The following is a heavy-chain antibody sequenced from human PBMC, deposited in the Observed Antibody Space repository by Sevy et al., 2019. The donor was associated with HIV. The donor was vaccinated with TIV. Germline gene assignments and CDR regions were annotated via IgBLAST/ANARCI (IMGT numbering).Heavy chain of an antibody. Sequence: GGSLRLSCAASGFTFSSYAMSWVRQAPGKGLEWVSAISGSGGSTYYADSGKGRFTISRDNSKNTLYLQMNSLRAEDTAVYYCAKVSKYSSSWYFDYWGQGTLVTVSS. CDR3: AKVSKYSSSWYFDY. CDR1: GFTFSSYA. D-gene: IGHD6-13*01. V-gene: IGHV3-23*01. J-gene: IGHJ4*02. CDR2: ISGSGGST.